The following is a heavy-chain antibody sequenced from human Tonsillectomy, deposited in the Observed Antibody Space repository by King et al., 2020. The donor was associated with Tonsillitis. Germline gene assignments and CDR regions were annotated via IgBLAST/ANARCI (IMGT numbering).Heavy chain of an antibody. J-gene: IGHJ4*02. V-gene: IGHV4-59*01. CDR2: IYYSGSTYSGST. D-gene: IGHD2-15*01. Sequence: QLQESGPGLVKASETLSLTSTVSGGSISSYFWSWIRQPPGKGLEWIGYIYYSGSTYSGSTNYNPSLKSRVTISVDTSKNQFSLQLSSVTAADTAVYYCARSGNFDYWGRGTLVTVSS. CDR1: GGSISSYF. CDR3: ARSGNFDY.